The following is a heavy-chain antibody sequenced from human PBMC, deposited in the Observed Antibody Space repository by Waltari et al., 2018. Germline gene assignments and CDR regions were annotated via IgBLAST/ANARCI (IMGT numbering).Heavy chain of an antibody. J-gene: IGHJ5*01. CDR2: IYYSGST. CDR1: SGSISPYY. Sequence: QVQLQESGPGLVKPSETLSLTCTVPSGSISPYYWSWIRQPPGKGLEWIGYIYYSGSTSYTPSLKSRVTISLDKSKNQLSLKLSSVTAADTAVYYCARHRNGFDSWGQGTLVTVSS. V-gene: IGHV4-59*01. CDR3: ARHRNGFDS.